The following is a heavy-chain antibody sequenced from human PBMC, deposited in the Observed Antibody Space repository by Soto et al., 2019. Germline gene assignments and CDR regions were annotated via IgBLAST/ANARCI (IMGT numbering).Heavy chain of an antibody. Sequence: GGSLRLSCAASGFTFSSYAMHWVRQAPGKGLEWVAVISYDGSNKYYADSVKGRFTISRDNSKNTLYLQMNSLRAEDTAVYYCARGSPIAATRGGNYYYGMDVWGQGTTVTVSS. CDR3: ARGSPIAATRGGNYYYGMDV. V-gene: IGHV3-30-3*01. D-gene: IGHD2-15*01. CDR2: ISYDGSNK. CDR1: GFTFSSYA. J-gene: IGHJ6*02.